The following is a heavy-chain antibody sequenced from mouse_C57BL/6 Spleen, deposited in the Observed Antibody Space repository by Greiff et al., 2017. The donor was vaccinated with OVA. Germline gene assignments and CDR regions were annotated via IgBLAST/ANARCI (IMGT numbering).Heavy chain of an antibody. Sequence: EVQLVESEGGLVQSGRSLRLSCATSGFTFSDFYMEWVRQAPGKGLEWIAASRNKANDYTTEYSASVKGRFIVSRDTSQSILYLQMNALRAEDTAIYYCARDADWDGGFDYWGQGTTLTVSS. CDR3: ARDADWDGGFDY. CDR2: SRNKANDYTT. J-gene: IGHJ2*01. V-gene: IGHV7-1*01. D-gene: IGHD4-1*01. CDR1: GFTFSDFY.